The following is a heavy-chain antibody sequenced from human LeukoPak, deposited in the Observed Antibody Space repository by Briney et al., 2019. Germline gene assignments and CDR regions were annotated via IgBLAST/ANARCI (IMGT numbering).Heavy chain of an antibody. D-gene: IGHD3-9*01. CDR2: IVVGSGNT. CDR1: GFTFTSSA. V-gene: IGHV1-58*01. Sequence: SVKVSCKASGFTFTSSAVQWVRQARGQRLEWIGWIVVGSGNTNYAQKFQERVTIPRDMSTSKAYMELSSLRSEDTAVYYCAADDGDILTAPGDYWGQGTLVTVSS. J-gene: IGHJ4*02. CDR3: AADDGDILTAPGDY.